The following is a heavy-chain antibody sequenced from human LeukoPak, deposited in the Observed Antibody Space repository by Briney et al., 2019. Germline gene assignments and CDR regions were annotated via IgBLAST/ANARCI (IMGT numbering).Heavy chain of an antibody. Sequence: HPGGSLRLSCAASGFTFSAYEMDWVRQAPGKGREWVSYISSGGGTRYYADSVRGRFTISRDNAKNSLYLQMNSLRAEDTAVYYCAKEFIPESSGFDAFDVWGQGTMVTVSS. V-gene: IGHV3-48*03. CDR2: ISSGGGTR. CDR3: AKEFIPESSGFDAFDV. J-gene: IGHJ3*01. CDR1: GFTFSAYE. D-gene: IGHD3-22*01.